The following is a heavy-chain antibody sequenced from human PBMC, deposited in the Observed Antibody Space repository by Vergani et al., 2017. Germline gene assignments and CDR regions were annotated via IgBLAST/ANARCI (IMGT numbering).Heavy chain of an antibody. D-gene: IGHD5-18*01. Sequence: QVQLVQSGAEVKKPGSSVKVSCKASGGTFSSYAISWVRQAPGQGLEWMGGIIPIFGTANYAQKFQGRVTITADESTSTAYMELNSLRAEDTDVYYCSSDRRDTTTYYYYYYMDVWGKGRTVTV. CDR3: SSDRRDTTTYYYYYYMDV. CDR2: IIPIFGTA. J-gene: IGHJ6*03. V-gene: IGHV1-69*12. CDR1: GGTFSSYA.